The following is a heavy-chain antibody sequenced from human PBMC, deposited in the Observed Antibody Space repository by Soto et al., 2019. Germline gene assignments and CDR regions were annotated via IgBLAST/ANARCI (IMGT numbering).Heavy chain of an antibody. CDR1: GYTFTSYD. J-gene: IGHJ3*02. V-gene: IGHV1-8*01. D-gene: IGHD2-15*01. Sequence: ASVKVSCKASGYTFTSYDINWVRQATGQGLEWMGWMNPNSGNTGYAQKLQGRVTMTRNTSISTAYMELSSLRFEDTAVYYCASPKGFPGYWSGGSCSPDAFDIWGQ. CDR2: MNPNSGNT. CDR3: ASPKGFPGYWSGGSCSPDAFDI.